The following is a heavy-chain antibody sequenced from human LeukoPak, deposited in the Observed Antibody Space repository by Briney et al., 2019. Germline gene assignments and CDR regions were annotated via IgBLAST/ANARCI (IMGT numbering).Heavy chain of an antibody. J-gene: IGHJ4*02. Sequence: PGGSLRLSCAASGFTVSSNYMSWVRQAPGKGLEWVSVIYSGGSTYYADSVKGRFTISRDNSKNTLYLQMNSLRAEDTAVYYCASGAAAGTSLRSLGYWGQGTLVTVSS. CDR3: ASGAAAGTSLRSLGY. V-gene: IGHV3-53*01. CDR2: IYSGGST. CDR1: GFTVSSNY. D-gene: IGHD6-13*01.